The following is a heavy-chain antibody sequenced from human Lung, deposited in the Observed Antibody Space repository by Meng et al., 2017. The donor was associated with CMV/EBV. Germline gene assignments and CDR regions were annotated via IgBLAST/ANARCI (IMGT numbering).Heavy chain of an antibody. CDR1: DGFTTSDDYY. CDR3: ARDSPGGYGYFDS. V-gene: IGHV4-30-4*01. Sequence: QVQLQESGPGLVKPSQTLSLTCTVSDGFTTSDDYYWSWIRQPPGKGLEWIGYIHYSETTYYNPSLKSRIAISLDTSKNQFSLNLNSVTAADAAVYYCARDSPGGYGYFDSWGQGTLVTVSS. CDR2: IHYSETT. D-gene: IGHD5-12*01. J-gene: IGHJ4*02.